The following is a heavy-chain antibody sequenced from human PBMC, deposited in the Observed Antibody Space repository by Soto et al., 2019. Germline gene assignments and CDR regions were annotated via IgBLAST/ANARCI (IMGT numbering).Heavy chain of an antibody. D-gene: IGHD2-8*01. CDR2: SHQSGNT. J-gene: IGHJ4*02. CDR1: GVSIGSHDW. V-gene: IGHV4-4*02. CDR3: ARRWGYAIDY. Sequence: SETLSLTCAVSGVSIGSHDWWTWVRQPPGKGLEWIGESHQSGNTNYNSSLESRVTISLDKSKNQFSLKLSSVTAADTAVYYCARRWGYAIDYWGQGTLVTVSS.